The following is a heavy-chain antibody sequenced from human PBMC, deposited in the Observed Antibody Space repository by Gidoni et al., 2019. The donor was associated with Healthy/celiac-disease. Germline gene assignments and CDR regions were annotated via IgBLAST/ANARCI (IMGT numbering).Heavy chain of an antibody. CDR2: INSDGSST. Sequence: EVQLVESGGGLVQPGGSLRLSCAASGFTFSSYWMHWVRQAPGKGLVWVSRINSDGSSTSYADSVKGRFTISRDNAKNTLYLQMNSLRAEDTAVYYCARGYCSSTSCYPDAFDIWGQGTMVTVSS. J-gene: IGHJ3*02. D-gene: IGHD2-2*01. CDR1: GFTFSSYW. V-gene: IGHV3-74*01. CDR3: ARGYCSSTSCYPDAFDI.